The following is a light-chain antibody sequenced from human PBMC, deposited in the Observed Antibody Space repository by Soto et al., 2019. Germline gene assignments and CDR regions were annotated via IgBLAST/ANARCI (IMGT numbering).Light chain of an antibody. V-gene: IGKV1-5*01. CDR1: QSISSW. CDR2: DAS. CDR3: QQYSSYPST. Sequence: DIPVTQSPSTLSASVGDRVTITCRASQSISSWLAWYQQTPGKAPKLLIFDASSLETGVPSRFSGSGSGTEFTLTITSLQPDDFATYYCQQYSSYPSTFGQGTKVEV. J-gene: IGKJ1*01.